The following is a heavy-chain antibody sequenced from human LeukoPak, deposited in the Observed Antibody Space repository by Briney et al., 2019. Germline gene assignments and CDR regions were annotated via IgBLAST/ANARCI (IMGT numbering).Heavy chain of an antibody. CDR3: ARPYCSSTSCYSFPY. CDR1: GYSLTSYW. D-gene: IGHD2-2*01. CDR2: IYPGDSDT. J-gene: IGHJ4*02. Sequence: KPGESLKISCKGSGYSLTSYWIGWVRQMPGKGLEWMGIIYPGDSDTRYSPSSQGQVTISADKSISTAYLQWSSLKASDTAMYYCARPYCSSTSCYSFPYWGQGTLVTVSS. V-gene: IGHV5-51*03.